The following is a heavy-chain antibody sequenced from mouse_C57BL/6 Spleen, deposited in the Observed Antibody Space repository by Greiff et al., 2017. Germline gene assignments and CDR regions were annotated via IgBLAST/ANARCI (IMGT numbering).Heavy chain of an antibody. CDR2: FSSGSSPI. CDR1: GFTFSDYG. CDR3: ARMKDY. J-gene: IGHJ4*01. V-gene: IGHV5-17*01. Sequence: DVMLVESGRGLVKPGGSLKLSCAASGFTFSDYGMHWVRQAPEKRLEWVAYFSSGSSPIYNADTVKGRFTISRDNAKNTLFLQMTSLRSEDTAMYYFARMKDYWDQGTSVTVSS.